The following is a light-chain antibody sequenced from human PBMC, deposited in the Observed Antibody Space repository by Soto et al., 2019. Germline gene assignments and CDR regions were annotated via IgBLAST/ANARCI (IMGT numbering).Light chain of an antibody. CDR1: QGVCSS. CDR2: GAS. V-gene: IGKV1-9*01. Sequence: IQLTQSPSSLSASVGDSVTITCRASQGVCSSFACCQQKPGKVPKVLIYGASTLQSGVPSRFSSSRSGTEFTLTISSLQPEDFATYYYQQNNSYAITFGQGTRLEIK. J-gene: IGKJ5*01. CDR3: QQNNSYAIT.